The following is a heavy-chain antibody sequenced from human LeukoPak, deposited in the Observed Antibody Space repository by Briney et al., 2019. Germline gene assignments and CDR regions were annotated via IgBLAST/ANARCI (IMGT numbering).Heavy chain of an antibody. CDR1: GGSISSGYY. V-gene: IGHV4-38-2*02. CDR2: IYHSGST. CDR3: ARDATDYGSGFDY. J-gene: IGHJ4*02. Sequence: SETLSLTCTVSGGSISSGYYWGWIRQPPGKGLEWIGSIYHSGSTYYNPSLKSRVTISVDTSKNQFSLKLSSVTAADTAVYYCARDATDYGSGFDYWGQGTLVTVSS. D-gene: IGHD3-10*01.